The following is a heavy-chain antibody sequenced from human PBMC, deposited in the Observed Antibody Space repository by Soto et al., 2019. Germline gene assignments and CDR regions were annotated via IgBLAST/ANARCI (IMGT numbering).Heavy chain of an antibody. CDR3: ARVSDWLLPNGLYLDV. D-gene: IGHD3-3*01. CDR1: GYTFTSYG. J-gene: IGHJ6*03. Sequence: QVQLVQSGAEVKKPGASVKVSCKASGYTFTSYGISWVRQAPGQGLEWMGWISAYNGNTNYAQKLQGRVSMTTDTSTSTAHSERRSLRSDDTAVYYCARVSDWLLPNGLYLDVWGKGTTDTVSS. V-gene: IGHV1-18*01. CDR2: ISAYNGNT.